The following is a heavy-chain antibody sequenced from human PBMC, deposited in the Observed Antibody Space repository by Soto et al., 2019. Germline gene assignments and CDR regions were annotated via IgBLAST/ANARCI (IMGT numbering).Heavy chain of an antibody. J-gene: IGHJ6*02. CDR1: GFTFTSSA. Sequence: GASVKVSCKASGFTFTSSAMQWVRQARGQRLEWIGWIVVGSGNTNYAQKFQERVTITRDMSTSTAYMELSSLRSEDTAVYYCAAVAFTVVKDYYGMEVWGQGTTVTVSS. D-gene: IGHD2-15*01. CDR3: AAVAFTVVKDYYGMEV. V-gene: IGHV1-58*02. CDR2: IVVGSGNT.